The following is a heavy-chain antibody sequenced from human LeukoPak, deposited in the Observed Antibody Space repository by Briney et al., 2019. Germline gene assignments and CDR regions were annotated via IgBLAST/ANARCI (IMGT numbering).Heavy chain of an antibody. V-gene: IGHV3-7*01. J-gene: IGHJ4*02. CDR3: ASLNNDDY. Sequence: HAGGSLRLSCAGSGFTFRNYWINWVRQAPGKGLEWVANIKNDGSKKYYVDSVKGRFTISRDNAKNSLYLQMNSLRVEDTAVYYCASLNNDDYWGQGTLVTVPS. D-gene: IGHD1-1*01. CDR1: GFTFRNYW. CDR2: IKNDGSKK.